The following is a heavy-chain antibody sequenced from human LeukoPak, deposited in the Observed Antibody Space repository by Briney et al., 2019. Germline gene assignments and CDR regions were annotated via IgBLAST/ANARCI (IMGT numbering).Heavy chain of an antibody. J-gene: IGHJ6*02. CDR2: IYYSGST. Sequence: SETLSLTCTVSGGSISSYYWSWIRQPPRKGLEWIGYIYYSGSTNYNPSLKSRVTISVDTSKNQFSLKLSSLTAADTAVYYCARDMGIAVAGQNYYYYYGMDVWGQGTTVTVSS. D-gene: IGHD6-19*01. CDR3: ARDMGIAVAGQNYYYYYGMDV. V-gene: IGHV4-59*01. CDR1: GGSISSYY.